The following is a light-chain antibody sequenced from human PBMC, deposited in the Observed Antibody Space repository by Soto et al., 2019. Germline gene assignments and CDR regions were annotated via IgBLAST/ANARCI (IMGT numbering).Light chain of an antibody. J-gene: IGLJ2*01. CDR1: SSDVGGYNY. V-gene: IGLV2-14*01. CDR3: SSYTSSSTPV. CDR2: EVS. Sequence: QSALTQPASVSGSPGQSITISCTGTSSDVGGYNYVPWYQQHPGKAPKLMIYEVSNRPSGVSNRFSGSKSGNTASLTISGLQAEDEADYYCSSYTSSSTPVFGGGTKVTVL.